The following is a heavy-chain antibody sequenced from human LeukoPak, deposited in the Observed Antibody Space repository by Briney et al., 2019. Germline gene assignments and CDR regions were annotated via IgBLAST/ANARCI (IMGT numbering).Heavy chain of an antibody. CDR2: FDPEDGET. D-gene: IGHD6-19*01. Sequence: ASVKVSCKVSGYTLTELSMHWVRQAPGKGLEWMGGFDPEDGETIYAQKFQGRVTMTEDTSTDTAYMELSSLRSEDTAVYYCARDHSSGWYSFGAFDIWGQGTMVTVSS. CDR3: ARDHSSGWYSFGAFDI. J-gene: IGHJ3*02. CDR1: GYTLTELS. V-gene: IGHV1-24*01.